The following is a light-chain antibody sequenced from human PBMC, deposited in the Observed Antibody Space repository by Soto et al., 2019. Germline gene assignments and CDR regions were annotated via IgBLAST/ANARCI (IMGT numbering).Light chain of an antibody. V-gene: IGKV3-15*01. CDR3: QQYNNWSRT. CDR1: QSVSSN. Sequence: EIVMTQSPATLSVSPGERATVSCRASQSVSSNFAWYQQKPGQAPSLLIYGASTRATGIPARFSGSGSGTAITLTIGSLQYEDVEVYYCQQYNNWSRTFGQGTKLEIK. J-gene: IGKJ2*01. CDR2: GAS.